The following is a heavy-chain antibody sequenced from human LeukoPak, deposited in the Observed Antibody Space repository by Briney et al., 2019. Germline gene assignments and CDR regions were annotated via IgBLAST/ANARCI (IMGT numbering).Heavy chain of an antibody. CDR2: IIPIFGTA. V-gene: IGHV1-69*13. J-gene: IGHJ4*02. D-gene: IGHD2-15*01. CDR1: GGTFSSYA. CDR3: ASSLLGYCSGGSCNGDDY. Sequence: ASVKVSCKASGGTFSSYAISWVRQAPGQGLEWMGGIIPIFGTANYAQKFQGRVTITADESTSTAYMELSSLRSEDTAVYYCASSLLGYCSGGSCNGDDYWGQGTLVTVSS.